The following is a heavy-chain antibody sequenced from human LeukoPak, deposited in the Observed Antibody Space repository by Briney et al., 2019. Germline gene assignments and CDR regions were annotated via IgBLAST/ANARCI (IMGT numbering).Heavy chain of an antibody. CDR3: AKDLVVLMVYAMTSFDY. J-gene: IGHJ4*02. D-gene: IGHD2-8*01. CDR1: GFTFSSYA. V-gene: IGHV3-23*01. CDR2: ISGSGGST. Sequence: PGGSLRLSCAGSGFTFSSYAMSWVRQAPGKGLEWVSAISGSGGSTYYADSVKGRFTISRDNSKNTLYLQMNSLRAEDTAVYYCAKDLVVLMVYAMTSFDYWGQGTLVTVSS.